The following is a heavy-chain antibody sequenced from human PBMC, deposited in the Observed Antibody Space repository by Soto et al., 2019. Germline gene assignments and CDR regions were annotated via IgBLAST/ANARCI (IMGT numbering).Heavy chain of an antibody. Sequence: ASVKVSCKASGYTFTSYAMHWVRQAPGQRLEWMGWINAGNGNTKYSQKFQGRVTITRDTSTSTVYMDLSSLKSEDTAVYYCIREEEGGHFDFWGQGTVVTVSS. CDR1: GYTFTSYA. D-gene: IGHD6-25*01. J-gene: IGHJ4*02. V-gene: IGHV1-3*01. CDR2: INAGNGNT. CDR3: IREEEGGHFDF.